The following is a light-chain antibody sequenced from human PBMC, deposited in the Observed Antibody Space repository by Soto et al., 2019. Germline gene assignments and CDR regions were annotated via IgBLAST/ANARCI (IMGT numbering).Light chain of an antibody. CDR1: TSDVGSYNL. V-gene: IGLV2-23*01. J-gene: IGLJ2*01. CDR2: EGS. CDR3: CSFAGSGSVV. Sequence: QSALTQPASVSGSPGQSITISCTGTTSDVGSYNLVSWYPHHPGKAPKLMIYEGSKRPSGVSDRFSGSKSDNTASLTISGLQAEDDADYYCCSFAGSGSVVFGGGTQLTVL.